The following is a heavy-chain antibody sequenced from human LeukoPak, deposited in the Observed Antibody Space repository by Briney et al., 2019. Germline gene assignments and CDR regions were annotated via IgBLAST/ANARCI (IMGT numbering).Heavy chain of an antibody. CDR2: INTNTGNP. V-gene: IGHV7-4-1*02. CDR3: ARDEWGDIVVVPAARYYYYGMDV. D-gene: IGHD2-2*01. CDR1: GYTFTSYA. Sequence: ASVKVSCKASGYTFTSYAMNWVRQAPGQGLERMGWINTNTGNPTYAQGFTGRFVFSLDTSVSTAYLQISSLKAEDTAVYYCARDEWGDIVVVPAARYYYYGMDVWGQGTTVTVSS. J-gene: IGHJ6*02.